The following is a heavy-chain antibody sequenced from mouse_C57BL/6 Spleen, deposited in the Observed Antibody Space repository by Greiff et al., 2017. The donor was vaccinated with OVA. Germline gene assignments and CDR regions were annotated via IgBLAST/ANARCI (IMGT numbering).Heavy chain of an antibody. CDR3: ARRTVVKDYAMDY. D-gene: IGHD1-1*01. V-gene: IGHV1-19*01. CDR2: INPYNGGT. Sequence: VQLQQSGPVLVKPGASVKMSCKASGYTFTDYYMNWVKQSHGKSLEWIGVINPYNGGTSYNQKFKGKATLTVDKSSSTAYMELNSLTSEDSAVYYCARRTVVKDYAMDYWGQGTSVTVSS. CDR1: GYTFTDYY. J-gene: IGHJ4*01.